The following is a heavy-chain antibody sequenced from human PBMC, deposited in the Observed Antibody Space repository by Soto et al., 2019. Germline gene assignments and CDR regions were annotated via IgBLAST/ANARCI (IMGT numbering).Heavy chain of an antibody. Sequence: GGSLRLSCAASGFTFSNAWMSWVRQAPGKGLEWVGRIKSKTDGGTTDYAAPVKGRFTISRDDSKNTLYLQMNSLKTEDTAVYYCISAYEKAAAIDYWGQGTLVTVSS. V-gene: IGHV3-15*01. CDR2: IKSKTDGGTT. J-gene: IGHJ4*02. D-gene: IGHD6-13*01. CDR3: ISAYEKAAAIDY. CDR1: GFTFSNAW.